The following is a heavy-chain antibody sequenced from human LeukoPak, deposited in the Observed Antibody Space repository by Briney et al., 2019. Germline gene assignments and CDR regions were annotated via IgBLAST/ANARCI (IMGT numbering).Heavy chain of an antibody. CDR3: ARHRDSGDYPLDY. Sequence: SETLSLTCTVSGGSISGYYWSWIRQPPGKGLEWLAYIYYSGSSVYNPSLKGRVTISVDTSKNQFSLKLSSVTAADTAVYYCARHRDSGDYPLDYWGQGTLVTVSS. V-gene: IGHV4-59*08. J-gene: IGHJ4*02. CDR2: IYYSGSS. D-gene: IGHD4-17*01. CDR1: GGSISGYY.